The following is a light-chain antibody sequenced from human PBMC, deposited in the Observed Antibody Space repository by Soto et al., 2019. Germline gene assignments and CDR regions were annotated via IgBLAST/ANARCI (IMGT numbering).Light chain of an antibody. CDR2: ANN. J-gene: IGLJ2*01. CDR1: TSNIGAGYD. V-gene: IGLV1-40*01. CDR3: QSYDSSLSGVV. Sequence: VLTQPPSVSGAPGQRVTISCTGSTSNIGAGYDVHWYQQLPGTAPKLFIYANNNRPSGAPDRFSGSKSGTSASLAITGLQADDEADYYCQSYDSSLSGVVFGGGTKLTVL.